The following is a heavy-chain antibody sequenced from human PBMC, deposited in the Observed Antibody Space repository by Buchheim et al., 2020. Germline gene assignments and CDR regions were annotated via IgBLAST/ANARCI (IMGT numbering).Heavy chain of an antibody. D-gene: IGHD3-9*01. CDR2: MNPNSGNT. Sequence: QVQLVQSGAEVKKPGASVKVSCKASGYTFTSYDINWVRQATGQGLEWMGWMNPNSGNTGYAQKFQGRATMTRNTSISTAYMERSSLRSEDTAVYYCARADRTFYDILTGYYYYYGMDVWGQGTT. J-gene: IGHJ6*02. CDR3: ARADRTFYDILTGYYYYYGMDV. V-gene: IGHV1-8*01. CDR1: GYTFTSYD.